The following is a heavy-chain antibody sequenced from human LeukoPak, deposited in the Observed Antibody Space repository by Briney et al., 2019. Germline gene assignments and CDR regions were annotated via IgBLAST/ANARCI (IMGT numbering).Heavy chain of an antibody. V-gene: IGHV4-34*01. J-gene: IGHJ5*02. CDR2: INHSGST. CDR3: ARIYGSGSAFDP. Sequence: SETLSLTCAVYGGSFSGYYWSWIRQPPGKGLEWIGEINHSGSTNYNPSLKSRVTISVDTSKNQFSLKLSSVTAADTAVYYCARIYGSGSAFDPWGQGTLVTVSS. D-gene: IGHD3-10*01. CDR1: GGSFSGYY.